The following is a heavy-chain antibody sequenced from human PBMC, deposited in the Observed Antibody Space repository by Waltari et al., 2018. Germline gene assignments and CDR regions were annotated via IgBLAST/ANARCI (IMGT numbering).Heavy chain of an antibody. V-gene: IGHV3-21*01. CDR1: GFTFSSYS. Sequence: EVQLVESGGGLVKPGGSLRLSCAASGFTFSSYSMNWVRQAPGKGLEWVSSISSSSSYIYYADSVKGRFTISRDNAKNSLYLQMNSLRAEDTAVYYCATISTGGGDHEPWGQGTLVTVSS. CDR2: ISSSSSYI. J-gene: IGHJ5*02. CDR3: ATISTGGGDHEP. D-gene: IGHD2-21*01.